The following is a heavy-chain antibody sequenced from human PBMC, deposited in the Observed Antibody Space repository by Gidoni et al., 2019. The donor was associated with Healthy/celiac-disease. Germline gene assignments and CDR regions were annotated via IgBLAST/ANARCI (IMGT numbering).Heavy chain of an antibody. D-gene: IGHD5-18*01. J-gene: IGHJ4*02. CDR1: GFTFSSYA. Sequence: QVQLVESGGGVVQPGRSLRLSCAASGFTFSSYAMHWVRQAPGKGLEWVAVISYDGSNKYYADSVKGRFTISRDNSKNTLYLQMNSLRAEDTAVYYCARSEDTAMVNIDYWGQGTLVTVSS. V-gene: IGHV3-30-3*01. CDR2: ISYDGSNK. CDR3: ARSEDTAMVNIDY.